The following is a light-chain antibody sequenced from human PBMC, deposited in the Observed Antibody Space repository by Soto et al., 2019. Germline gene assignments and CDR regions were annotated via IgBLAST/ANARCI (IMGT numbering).Light chain of an antibody. Sequence: EIVLTQSPGTLSLSPGERATLSCRASQSVTSTYLTWYQQTPGRAPRLLIHDASNRATGIPARFSGSGSGTDFTLTISSLEPEDFAVYYCQRRSNWSTTFGQGTKVDIK. CDR2: DAS. CDR3: QRRSNWSTT. V-gene: IGKV3-11*01. J-gene: IGKJ1*01. CDR1: QSVTSTY.